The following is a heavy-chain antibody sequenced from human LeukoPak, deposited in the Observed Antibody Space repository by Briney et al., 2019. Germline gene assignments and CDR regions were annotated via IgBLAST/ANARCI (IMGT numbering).Heavy chain of an antibody. CDR2: ISYDGSNK. D-gene: IGHD2-15*01. CDR1: GFTFSSYA. CDR3: ARGALDAATPFDS. V-gene: IGHV3-30*04. Sequence: GGSLRLSCAASGFTFSSYAMHWVRQAPGKGLEWVAVISYDGSNKYYADSVKGRFTISRDNSKNTLYLQMNSLRAEDTAVYYCARGALDAATPFDSWGQGTLVTVSS. J-gene: IGHJ5*01.